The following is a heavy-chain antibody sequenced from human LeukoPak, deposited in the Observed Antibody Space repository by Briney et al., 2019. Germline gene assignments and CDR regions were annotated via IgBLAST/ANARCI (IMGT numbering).Heavy chain of an antibody. J-gene: IGHJ4*02. V-gene: IGHV3-21*01. CDR3: ARVRSGYDFDY. Sequence: GGSLRLSCAASGFTFSTYSMNWVRQAPGKGLGWVSSISIISSYIYYADPVKGRFTISRDNAKNSLYLQMNSLRAEDTAVYYCARVRSGYDFDYWGQGTLVTVSS. D-gene: IGHD5-12*01. CDR1: GFTFSTYS. CDR2: ISIISSYI.